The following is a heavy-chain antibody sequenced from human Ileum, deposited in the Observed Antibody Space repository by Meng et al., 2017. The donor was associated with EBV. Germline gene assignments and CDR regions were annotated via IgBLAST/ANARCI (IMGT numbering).Heavy chain of an antibody. J-gene: IGHJ5*02. V-gene: IGHV4-34*02. D-gene: IGHD3-22*01. Sequence: QWQPQQWGAGLLKPSATLSLTCAVYGGFFSGYYWSWIRQSPGKGLEWIGEINHSGSTNYNPSLKSRVTISVDTSKNQFSLKLTSVTAADTAVYYCAREARSSGYHPGIGPWGQGTLVTVSS. CDR1: GGFFSGYY. CDR2: INHSGST. CDR3: AREARSSGYHPGIGP.